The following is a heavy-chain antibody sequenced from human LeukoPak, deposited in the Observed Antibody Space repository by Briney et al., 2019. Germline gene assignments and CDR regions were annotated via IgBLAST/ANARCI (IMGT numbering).Heavy chain of an antibody. Sequence: SETLSLTCTVSGGSISSYYWSWIRQPPGKGLEWIGYIYYSGSTNYNPPLRSRVTVSVDTSKNQISLKLSSVTAADTAVYYCASTLQWLAFDYWGQGTLVTVSS. J-gene: IGHJ4*02. V-gene: IGHV4-59*01. CDR1: GGSISSYY. D-gene: IGHD6-19*01. CDR2: IYYSGST. CDR3: ASTLQWLAFDY.